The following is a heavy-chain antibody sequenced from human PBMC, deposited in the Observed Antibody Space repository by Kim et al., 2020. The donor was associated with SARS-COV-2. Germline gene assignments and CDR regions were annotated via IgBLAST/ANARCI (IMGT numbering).Heavy chain of an antibody. CDR1: GFTFGDYA. V-gene: IGHV3-49*03. D-gene: IGHD5-12*01. CDR3: TPWIPFALGLRPDDY. CDR2: IRSKAYGGTT. J-gene: IGHJ4*02. Sequence: GGSLRLSCTASGFTFGDYAMSWFRQAPGKGLEWVGFIRSKAYGGTTEYAASVKGRFTISRDDSKSIAYLQMNSLKTEDTAVYYCTPWIPFALGLRPDDYWGQGTLVTVSS.